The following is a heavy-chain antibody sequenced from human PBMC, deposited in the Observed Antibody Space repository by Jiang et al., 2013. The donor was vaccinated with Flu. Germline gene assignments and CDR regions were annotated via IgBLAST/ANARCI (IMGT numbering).Heavy chain of an antibody. V-gene: IGHV4-59*08. CDR1: GGSISSYY. J-gene: IGHJ4*02. Sequence: KPSETLSLTCTVSGGSISSYYWSWIRQPPGKGLEWIGYIYYSGSTNYNPSLKSRVTISVDTSKNQFSLKLSSVTAADTAVYYCARHPWGRVLPVDYWGQGTLVTVSS. CDR2: IYYSGST. D-gene: IGHD3-16*01. CDR3: ARHPWGRVLPVDY.